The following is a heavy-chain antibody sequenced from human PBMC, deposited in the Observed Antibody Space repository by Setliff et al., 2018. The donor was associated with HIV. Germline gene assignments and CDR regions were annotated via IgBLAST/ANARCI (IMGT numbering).Heavy chain of an antibody. V-gene: IGHV4-34*01. Sequence: PSETLSLTCAMYGGSFGDYFWNWIRQAPGKGLEWIAELNDRGHINYNPSLKIRVTISIYTSKNQFPLNLTSVTAADTAVYYCARSVMTTTNYFDYWGPGTLVTVSS. D-gene: IGHD4-4*01. CDR1: GGSFGDYF. J-gene: IGHJ4*02. CDR2: LNDRGHI. CDR3: ARSVMTTTNYFDY.